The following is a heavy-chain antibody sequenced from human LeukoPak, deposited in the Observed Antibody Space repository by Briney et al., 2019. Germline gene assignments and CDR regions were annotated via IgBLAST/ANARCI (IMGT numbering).Heavy chain of an antibody. CDR1: GGSFSGYY. V-gene: IGHV4-34*01. J-gene: IGHJ5*02. CDR2: INHSGST. CDR3: AATGIAASKGFDP. Sequence: APETLSLTCAVYGGSFSGYYWSWIRQPPGKGLEWIGEINHSGSTNYNPSLKSRVTISVDTSENQFSLKLSSVTAADTAVYYCAATGIAASKGFDPWGQGTLVTVSS. D-gene: IGHD6-13*01.